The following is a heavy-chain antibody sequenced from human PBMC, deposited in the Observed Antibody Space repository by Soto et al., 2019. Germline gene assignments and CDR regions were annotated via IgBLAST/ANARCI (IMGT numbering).Heavy chain of an antibody. CDR2: ISGSGGST. Sequence: GGSLRLSCAASGFTFSSYAMSWVRQAPGKGLEWVSAISGSGGSTYYADSVKGRFTISRDNSKNTLYLQMNSLRAEDTAVYYCAKDGIMITFGGVIPPTDYWGQGTLVTVSS. D-gene: IGHD3-16*02. CDR1: GFTFSSYA. CDR3: AKDGIMITFGGVIPPTDY. V-gene: IGHV3-23*01. J-gene: IGHJ4*02.